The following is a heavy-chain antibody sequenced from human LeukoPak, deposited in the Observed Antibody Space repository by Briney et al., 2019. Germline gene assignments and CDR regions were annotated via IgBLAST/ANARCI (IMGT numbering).Heavy chain of an antibody. Sequence: ASVKVSCKASGYTFTSYGISWVRQAPGQGLEWMGWISAYNGNTNYAQKLQGRVTMTTDTSTSTAYMELRSLRSDDTAVYYCARVGFRHPYGSSAGWRYYYYYYMDVWGKGTTVTVSS. CDR2: ISAYNGNT. D-gene: IGHD6-6*01. J-gene: IGHJ6*03. V-gene: IGHV1-18*04. CDR3: ARVGFRHPYGSSAGWRYYYYYYMDV. CDR1: GYTFTSYG.